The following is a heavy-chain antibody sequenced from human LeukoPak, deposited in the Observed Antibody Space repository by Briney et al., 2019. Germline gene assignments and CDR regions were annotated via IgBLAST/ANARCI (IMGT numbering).Heavy chain of an antibody. CDR2: IYYSGST. D-gene: IGHD3-3*01. CDR3: AGHDFWSGYYRVEYYFDY. J-gene: IGHJ4*02. V-gene: IGHV4-39*01. CDR1: GGSISSSSYY. Sequence: SETLSLTCTVSGGSISSSSYYWGWIRQPPGKGLERIGSIYYSGSTYYDPSLKSRVTISVDTSKNQFSLKLSSVTAADTAVYYCAGHDFWSGYYRVEYYFDYWGQGTLVTVSS.